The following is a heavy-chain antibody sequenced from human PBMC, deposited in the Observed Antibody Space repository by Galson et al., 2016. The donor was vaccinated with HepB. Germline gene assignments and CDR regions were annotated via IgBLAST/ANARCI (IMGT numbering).Heavy chain of an antibody. D-gene: IGHD2-2*01. J-gene: IGHJ5*02. V-gene: IGHV1-69*06. Sequence: SVKVSCKASGDTFSSDAISWVRQAPGQGLEWMGGIIPMFGTANYAHKFQGRVTITADKSTNTAYMELSSLRSEDTAMYYCARAGAAQGSTLYCSSNSCYFDWFDPWGQGTLVTVSS. CDR2: IIPMFGTA. CDR3: ARAGAAQGSTLYCSSNSCYFDWFDP. CDR1: GDTFSSDA.